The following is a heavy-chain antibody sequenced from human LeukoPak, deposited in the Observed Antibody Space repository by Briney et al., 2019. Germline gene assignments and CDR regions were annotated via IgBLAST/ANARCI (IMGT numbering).Heavy chain of an antibody. CDR2: INHSGST. Sequence: SETLSLTCAVYGGSFSGYYWSWIRQPPGKGLEWIGEINHSGSTNYNPSLKSRVTISVDTSKNQFSLKLSSVTAADTAVYYCARRRYGDYLSLNWFDPWGQGTLVTVSS. J-gene: IGHJ5*02. D-gene: IGHD4-17*01. V-gene: IGHV4-34*01. CDR3: ARRRYGDYLSLNWFDP. CDR1: GGSFSGYY.